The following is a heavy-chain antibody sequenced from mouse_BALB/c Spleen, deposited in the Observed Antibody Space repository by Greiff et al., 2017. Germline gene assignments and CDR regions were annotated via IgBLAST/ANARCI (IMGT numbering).Heavy chain of an antibody. D-gene: IGHD2-4*01. V-gene: IGHV14-3*02. J-gene: IGHJ4*01. CDR2: IDPANGNT. CDR1: GFNIKDTY. CDR3: AQSTMITTDYAMDY. Sequence: VQLQQSGAELVKPGASVKLSCTASGFNIKDTYMHWVKQRPEQGLEWIGRIDPANGNTKYDPKFQGKATITADTSANTAYLQLSSLTSEDTAVYYCAQSTMITTDYAMDYWGQGTSVTVSS.